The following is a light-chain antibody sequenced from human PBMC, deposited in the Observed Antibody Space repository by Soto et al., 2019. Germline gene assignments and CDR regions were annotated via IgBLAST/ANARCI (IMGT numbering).Light chain of an antibody. J-gene: IGKJ5*01. CDR3: QQANSFPIT. CDR2: GAS. Sequence: EIVMTQSPATLSASPGERATLSCRASQSVSSNLAWYQQKPGQAPRLLIYGASTRATGIPARFSGSGSGTDFTLTISSLQPEDFATYFCQQANSFPITFGQGTRLEIK. CDR1: QSVSSN. V-gene: IGKV3-15*01.